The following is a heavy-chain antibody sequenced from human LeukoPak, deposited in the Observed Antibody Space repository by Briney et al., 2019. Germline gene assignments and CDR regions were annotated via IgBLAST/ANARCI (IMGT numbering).Heavy chain of an antibody. CDR2: IKQDGSEK. D-gene: IGHD1-26*01. CDR3: AARSSGNPYF. Sequence: GGSLRLSCTASGLTLSNYWMIWVRQAPGKGLQWVAKIKQDGSEKYYVDSVKGRFTISRDNAENSLYLQMNSLRVEDTTVYYCAARSSGNPYFWGQGTLVTVSS. CDR1: GLTLSNYW. J-gene: IGHJ4*02. V-gene: IGHV3-7*03.